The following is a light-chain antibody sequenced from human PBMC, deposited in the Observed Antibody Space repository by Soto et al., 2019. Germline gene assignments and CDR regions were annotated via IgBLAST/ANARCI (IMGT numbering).Light chain of an antibody. CDR3: QQANSFTLT. J-gene: IGKJ4*01. CDR2: DAS. CDR1: QNINKY. Sequence: IQMTRSPSYLSASVGHMVTITCQASQNINKYLNWYQQKTVRAPKLLIYDASNLEAGVPSRLSGSGYGTDFTFTISRMKDEDIETYYCQQANSFTLTFGGGTKVDIK. V-gene: IGKV1-33*01.